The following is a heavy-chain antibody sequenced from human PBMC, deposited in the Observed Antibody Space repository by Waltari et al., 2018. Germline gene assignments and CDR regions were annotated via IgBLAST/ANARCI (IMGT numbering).Heavy chain of an antibody. CDR1: AFSVSSNH. J-gene: IGHJ4*02. D-gene: IGHD2-15*01. CDR3: ARDPRWYESGD. CDR2: IYSYGRT. V-gene: IGHV3-53*01. Sequence: EVPLVDSGGGLIQPGGSLNLSCVAAAFSVSSNHMSWVRQAPGKGLEWVSVIYSYGRTNYAESVKGRFTISRDSSKNTVYLQMSSLRVEDTAIYYCARDPRWYESGDWGQGTLVTLSS.